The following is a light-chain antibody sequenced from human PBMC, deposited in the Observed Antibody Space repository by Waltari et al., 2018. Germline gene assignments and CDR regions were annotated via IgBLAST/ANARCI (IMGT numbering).Light chain of an antibody. Sequence: QSALTQPRSVSGSPGQSVTISCTGTSSDVGGYNYVSWYQQPPGKAPNRRIYDVSKRPAGVPDRFSGSKSGKTASLTISGRQAEDEADYYCCSYAGSYTWVFGGGTKLTVL. J-gene: IGLJ3*02. V-gene: IGLV2-11*01. CDR2: DVS. CDR3: CSYAGSYTWV. CDR1: SSDVGGYNY.